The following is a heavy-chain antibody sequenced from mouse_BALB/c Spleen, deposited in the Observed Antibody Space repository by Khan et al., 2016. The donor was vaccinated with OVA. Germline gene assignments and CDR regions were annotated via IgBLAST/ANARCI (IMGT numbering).Heavy chain of an antibody. J-gene: IGHJ4*01. Sequence: QVQLKQSGPELVKPGASVKMSCKASGYTFTSYYIHWVKQRPGQGLEWIGWIYPGDGNTKYNEKFKGKNTLTADNSSSTAYMLLSSLTSEDSAIYLCARWRVRDYYAMDYRGQGTSVTVSS. CDR1: GYTFTSYY. V-gene: IGHV1S56*01. D-gene: IGHD2-14*01. CDR3: ARWRVRDYYAMDY. CDR2: IYPGDGNT.